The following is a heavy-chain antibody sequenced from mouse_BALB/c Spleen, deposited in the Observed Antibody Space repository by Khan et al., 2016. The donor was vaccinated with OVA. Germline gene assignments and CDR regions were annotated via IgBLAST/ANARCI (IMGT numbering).Heavy chain of an antibody. CDR3: AGGGYGSPFAY. CDR2: IDPSKSET. D-gene: IGHD1-1*01. CDR1: GYTFTSFW. Sequence: QVQLQQSGPELVRPGASVKMSCKASGYTFTSFWIHWVKQRPGQGLEWIGMIDPSKSETRLNQKFKDKATLNVDKSSNTAYMQLSRLTSEASAVYYCAGGGYGSPFAYWGQGTLVTVSA. J-gene: IGHJ3*01. V-gene: IGHV1S127*01.